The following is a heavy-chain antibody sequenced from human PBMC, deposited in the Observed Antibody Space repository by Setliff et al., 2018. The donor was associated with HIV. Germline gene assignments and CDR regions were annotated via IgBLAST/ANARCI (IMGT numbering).Heavy chain of an antibody. CDR3: VVYFIGNGGRGL. CDR2: MYYSGNT. J-gene: IGHJ4*02. D-gene: IGHD2-15*01. CDR1: GVSISNYY. V-gene: IGHV4-59*01. Sequence: SETLSLTCTVSGVSISNYYWSWIRQPPGKGLEWIGYMYYSGNTNYNPSLRSRVTISLDTSTSQFSLRLNSVTAADTAHYFCVVYFIGNGGRGLWGQGTQVTVSS.